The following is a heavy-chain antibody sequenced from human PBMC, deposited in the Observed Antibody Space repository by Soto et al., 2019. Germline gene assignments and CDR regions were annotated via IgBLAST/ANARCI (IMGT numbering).Heavy chain of an antibody. D-gene: IGHD2-8*01. CDR3: ARDVYSVEY. Sequence: QVQLVQSGAEVKKPGASVKVSCKASGYSFTGHYVHWVRQAPGQGLEWMGWINPHSGDTKYAEKFQGRVTMTRDTSFSTAYVELSRLRSDDTAMYYCARDVYSVEYWGQGTLVTVSS. V-gene: IGHV1-2*02. J-gene: IGHJ4*02. CDR1: GYSFTGHY. CDR2: INPHSGDT.